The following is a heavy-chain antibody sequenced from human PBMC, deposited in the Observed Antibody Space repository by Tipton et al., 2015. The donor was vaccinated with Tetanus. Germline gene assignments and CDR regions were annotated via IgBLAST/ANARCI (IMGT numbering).Heavy chain of an antibody. CDR1: GGSITGYF. Sequence: TLSLTCSVSGGSITGYFWSWIRQPAGKGLEWIGNIYSSENSKYNPSLKSRVTISLDTSKNQFSLRLTSVTAADTAVYYCARHAGAGATIWGTDYWGQGTLVTVSS. D-gene: IGHD3-9*01. J-gene: IGHJ4*02. CDR2: IYSSENS. V-gene: IGHV4-4*07. CDR3: ARHAGAGATIWGTDY.